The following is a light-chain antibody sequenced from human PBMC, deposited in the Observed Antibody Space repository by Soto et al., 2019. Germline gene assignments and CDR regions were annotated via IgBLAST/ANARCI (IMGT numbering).Light chain of an antibody. Sequence: ELVLTQSPGTLSLSPGERASLSCRASQSVSSSYLAWYQQKPGQAPRLLIYGASSRATGIPDRFSGSGPGTDFTLTINSLEPEDFALYYCQQRYNWPPTFGQGTKVDI. J-gene: IGKJ1*01. CDR2: GAS. CDR3: QQRYNWPPT. CDR1: QSVSSSY. V-gene: IGKV3D-20*02.